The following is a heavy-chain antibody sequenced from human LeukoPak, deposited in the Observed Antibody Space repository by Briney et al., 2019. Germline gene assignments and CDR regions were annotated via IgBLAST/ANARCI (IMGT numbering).Heavy chain of an antibody. Sequence: SETLPLTCTFSGGSISSYYWSWIRQPPGKGLEWIGYIYYSGSTNYNPSLKSRVTISVDTSKNQFSLKLSSVTAADTAVYYCALGDVVVPAANWGQGTLVTVSS. V-gene: IGHV4-59*12. CDR1: GGSISSYY. CDR2: IYYSGST. J-gene: IGHJ4*02. CDR3: ALGDVVVPAAN. D-gene: IGHD2-2*01.